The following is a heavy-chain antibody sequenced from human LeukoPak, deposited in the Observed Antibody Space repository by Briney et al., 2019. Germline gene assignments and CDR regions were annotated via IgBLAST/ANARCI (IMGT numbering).Heavy chain of an antibody. V-gene: IGHV3-23*01. D-gene: IGHD2-15*01. J-gene: IGHJ4*02. CDR1: GFTFSSYA. CDR2: ISGSGGST. CDR3: AKGAGRGYCSGGSCDYFDY. Sequence: GGSLRLSCAASGFTFSSYAMSWVRQAPGKGLEWVSAISGSGGSTYYADSVKGRFAISRDNSKNTLYLQMNSLRAEDTAVYYCAKGAGRGYCSGGSCDYFDYWGQGTLVTVSS.